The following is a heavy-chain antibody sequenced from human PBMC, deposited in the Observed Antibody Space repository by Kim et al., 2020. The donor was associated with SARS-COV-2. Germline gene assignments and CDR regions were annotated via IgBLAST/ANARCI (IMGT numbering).Heavy chain of an antibody. CDR3: ARASPVTTFYYYYYGMDV. CDR2: INHSGST. Sequence: SETLSLTCAVYGGSFSGYYWSWIRQPPGKGLEWIGEINHSGSTNYNPSLKSRVTISVDTSKNQFSLKLSSVTAADTAVYYCARASPVTTFYYYYYGMDVWGQRPTVTVSS. CDR1: GGSFSGYY. J-gene: IGHJ6*02. V-gene: IGHV4-34*01. D-gene: IGHD4-17*01.